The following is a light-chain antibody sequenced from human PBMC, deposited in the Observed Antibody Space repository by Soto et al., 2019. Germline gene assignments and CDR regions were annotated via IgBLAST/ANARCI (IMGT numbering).Light chain of an antibody. J-gene: IGKJ2*01. CDR3: QHRTNWPPYT. V-gene: IGKV3-11*01. CDR1: QSVGGD. CDR2: DAS. Sequence: EIVLTQAPATLSLSPGERATLSFRAGQSVGGDLAWYQQKPGQPPRLLIYDASNRATGIPARFSGSGFGTDFTLTISSLEPEDFAVYYCQHRTNWPPYTFGQGTKLEIK.